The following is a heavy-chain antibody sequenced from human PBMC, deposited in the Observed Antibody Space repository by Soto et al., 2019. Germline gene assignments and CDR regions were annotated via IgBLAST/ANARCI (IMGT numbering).Heavy chain of an antibody. CDR1: GGSISSYH. CDR2: VHYSWGS. V-gene: IGHV4-59*12. CDR3: ARDAPPEDY. J-gene: IGHJ4*02. Sequence: SETLSLTCTVSGGSISSYHWSWIRQTPGKGLEWIGYVHYSWGSNYNPSLKSRVAISLDTSKSQFSLKLTSVTATDTAVYYCARDAPPEDYWGQGTLVTVSS.